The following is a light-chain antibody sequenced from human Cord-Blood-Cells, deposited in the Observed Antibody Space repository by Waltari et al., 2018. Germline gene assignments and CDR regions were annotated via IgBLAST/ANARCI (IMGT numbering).Light chain of an antibody. V-gene: IGKV1-39*01. Sequence: IQMTQSPSSLSASVGERVTITCRASQSISSYLNWYQQKPGKAPKLLIYAASSLQSGVPSRFSGSGSGTDFTLTISSLQPEDFATYYCQQSYSTPRALTFGGGTKVEIK. CDR1: QSISSY. CDR2: AAS. J-gene: IGKJ4*01. CDR3: QQSYSTPRALT.